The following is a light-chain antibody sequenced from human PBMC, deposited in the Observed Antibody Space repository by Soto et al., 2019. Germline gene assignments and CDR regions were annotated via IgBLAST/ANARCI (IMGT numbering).Light chain of an antibody. CDR2: VHSDGSH. CDR3: QAWASGIGV. J-gene: IGLJ1*01. V-gene: IGLV4-69*02. Sequence: QSVLTQSPSASASLGASVKLTCTLSSGPNIYAIVWHQQQPEKGPRYLLKVHSDGSHTKGDGIPDRFSGSSSGAERYLTISSLQSEDEADYYCQAWASGIGVFGTGTKLTV. CDR1: SGPNIYA.